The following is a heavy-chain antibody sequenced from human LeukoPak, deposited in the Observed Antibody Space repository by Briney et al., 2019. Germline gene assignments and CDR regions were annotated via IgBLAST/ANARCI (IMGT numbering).Heavy chain of an antibody. CDR2: IKEDGSEK. J-gene: IGHJ2*01. D-gene: IGHD2-21*02. V-gene: IGHV3-7*05. CDR3: ARKGIVVVTDPYWYFDL. Sequence: GGSLRLSCAASGFTFSSYWMSWVRQAPGKGLEWVANIKEDGSEKFYVDSVKGRFTISRDNAKNSLYLQMNSLRAEDTAVYYCARKGIVVVTDPYWYFDLWGRGTLVTVSS. CDR1: GFTFSSYW.